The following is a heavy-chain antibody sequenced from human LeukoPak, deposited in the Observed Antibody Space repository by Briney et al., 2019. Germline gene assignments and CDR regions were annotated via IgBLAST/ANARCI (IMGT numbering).Heavy chain of an antibody. CDR2: IYGDGRT. D-gene: IGHD3-3*01. J-gene: IGHJ4*02. Sequence: GGSLRLSCVVSGFTVSDNYMIWVRQAPGKGLERVSVIYGDGRTSYPDSVKGRFTISRDNSKNTPSLQMNNLRAEDTAVYYCARGRGLGVVSPYFDYWGQGTLVTVSS. V-gene: IGHV3-53*01. CDR1: GFTVSDNY. CDR3: ARGRGLGVVSPYFDY.